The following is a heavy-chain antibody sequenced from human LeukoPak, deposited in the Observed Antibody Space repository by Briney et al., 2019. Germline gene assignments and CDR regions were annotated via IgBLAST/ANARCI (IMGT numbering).Heavy chain of an antibody. CDR3: ARDCGYGSGKTYYYYYMDV. V-gene: IGHV1-58*02. J-gene: IGHJ6*03. CDR1: GFTFTSSA. Sequence: GASVKVSCKASGFTFTSSAMQWVRQARGQRLEWIGWIVVGSGNTNYAQKFQGRVTITADESTSTAYMELSSLRSEDTAVYYCARDCGYGSGKTYYYYYMDVWGKGTTVTISS. D-gene: IGHD3-10*01. CDR2: IVVGSGNT.